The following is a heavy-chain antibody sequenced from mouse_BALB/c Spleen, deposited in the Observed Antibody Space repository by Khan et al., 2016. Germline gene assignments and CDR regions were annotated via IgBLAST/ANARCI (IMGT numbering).Heavy chain of an antibody. V-gene: IGHV3-8*02. CDR2: ISYSGST. CDR3: ATYDGYYFDY. Sequence: EVQLQESGPSLVKPSQTLSLTCSVTGDSTTSGYWNWIRKFPGNKLEYMGYISYSGSTYYNPSLTSRISITRDTSTNQYYLQLNSVTTEDTATYYCATYDGYYFDYWGQGTTLTVSS. CDR1: GDSTTSGY. D-gene: IGHD2-14*01. J-gene: IGHJ2*01.